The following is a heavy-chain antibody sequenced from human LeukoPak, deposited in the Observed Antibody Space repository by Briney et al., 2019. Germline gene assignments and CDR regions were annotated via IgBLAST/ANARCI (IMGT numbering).Heavy chain of an antibody. Sequence: ASVKVSCKASGYTFTSYYMHWVRQAPGQGLEWMGIINPSGGSTSYAQKFQGRVTMTRDTSTSTVYMELSSLRSEDTAVYYCARGVGYYGSGSPATFDYWGQGTLVTVSS. D-gene: IGHD3-10*01. J-gene: IGHJ4*02. CDR3: ARGVGYYGSGSPATFDY. CDR2: INPSGGST. CDR1: GYTFTSYY. V-gene: IGHV1-46*01.